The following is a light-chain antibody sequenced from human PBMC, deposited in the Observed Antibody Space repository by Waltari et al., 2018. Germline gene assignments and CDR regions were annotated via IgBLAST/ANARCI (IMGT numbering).Light chain of an antibody. J-gene: IGLJ2*01. CDR1: SRDVGAYNF. Sequence: QSALTQPRSVSGSPGQSVTISCTGTSRDVGAYNFVSWFQQHPGKAPKFKIYDVRKRPSGVSDRFPGSKAGNTAFLTISGLQAEDDAYYFCWSYAGTYTFGVFGGGTKVTVL. V-gene: IGLV2-11*01. CDR3: WSYAGTYTFGV. CDR2: DVR.